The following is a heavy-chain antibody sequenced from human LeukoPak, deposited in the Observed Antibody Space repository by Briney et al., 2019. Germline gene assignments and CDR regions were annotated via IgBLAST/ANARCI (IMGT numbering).Heavy chain of an antibody. V-gene: IGHV1-69*13. CDR2: IIPIFGTA. CDR3: ARVRAAAGTAVEGPDY. J-gene: IGHJ4*02. CDR1: GGTFSSYA. Sequence: GASVKVSCKASGGTFSSYAISWVRQAPGQGLEWMGGIIPIFGTANYAQKFQGRVTITADESTSTAYMELSSLRSEDTAVYYCARVRAAAGTAVEGPDYWGQGTLVTVSS. D-gene: IGHD6-13*01.